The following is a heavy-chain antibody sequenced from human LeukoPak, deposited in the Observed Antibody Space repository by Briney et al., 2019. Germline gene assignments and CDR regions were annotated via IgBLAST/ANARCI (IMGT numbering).Heavy chain of an antibody. J-gene: IGHJ4*02. D-gene: IGHD6-19*01. CDR3: ARDSVAVADTSDC. CDR1: VYTFSSYG. CDR2: ISAYNGNT. Sequence: ASVKVSCKAPVYTFSSYGIRWVPQAPGQGLEWMGWISAYNGNTNYAQKLQGRVTMTTDTSTSTAYMELRSLRSDDTAVYYCARDSVAVADTSDCWGQGTLVTVSS. V-gene: IGHV1-18*01.